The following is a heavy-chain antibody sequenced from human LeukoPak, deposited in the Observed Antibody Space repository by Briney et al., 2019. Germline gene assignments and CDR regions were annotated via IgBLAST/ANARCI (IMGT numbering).Heavy chain of an antibody. V-gene: IGHV4-31*03. Sequence: PSETLSLTCTVSGGSISRGGYYWNWIRQHPREGLEWIGYFYYSRTTSYNPSLKSRATISVDTSNNQFSLKLSSVTAADTAVYYCARETTMIVGRGYGFDIWGQGTMVTVSS. CDR1: GGSISRGGYY. D-gene: IGHD3-22*01. CDR2: FYYSRTT. J-gene: IGHJ3*02. CDR3: ARETTMIVGRGYGFDI.